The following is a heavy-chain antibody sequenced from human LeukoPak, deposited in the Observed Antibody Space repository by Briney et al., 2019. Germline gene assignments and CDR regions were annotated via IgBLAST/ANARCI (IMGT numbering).Heavy chain of an antibody. CDR3: ARDGGSSSWYEQFDY. J-gene: IGHJ4*02. V-gene: IGHV3-23*01. D-gene: IGHD6-13*01. CDR2: ISAGGGTT. Sequence: SGGSLRLSCAASGFTFSSYGMSWVRQAPGKGLDWVSAISAGGGTTYYADSVKGRFSISRDDSKNTVYLQMNSLRAEDTAVYYCARDGGSSSWYEQFDYWGQGTLVTVSS. CDR1: GFTFSSYG.